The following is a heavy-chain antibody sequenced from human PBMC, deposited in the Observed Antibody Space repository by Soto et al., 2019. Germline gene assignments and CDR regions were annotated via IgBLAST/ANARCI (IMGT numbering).Heavy chain of an antibody. Sequence: EVQLVESGGGLVKPGGSLRLSCAASGFTFSNAWMNWVRQAPGKGLEWVGRINSKTDGGTTDYAAPVKGRFTISRDDSKNTLYLQMNSLKTEDTAVYYCTADSTIALWGQGTLVTVSS. CDR2: INSKTDGGTT. J-gene: IGHJ4*02. D-gene: IGHD2-2*01. CDR3: TADSTIAL. V-gene: IGHV3-15*07. CDR1: GFTFSNAW.